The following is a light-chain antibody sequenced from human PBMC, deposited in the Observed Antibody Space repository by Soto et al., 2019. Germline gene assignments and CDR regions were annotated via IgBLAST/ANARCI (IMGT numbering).Light chain of an antibody. CDR2: DVS. V-gene: IGLV2-14*03. CDR3: GSYTSSDTMI. CDR1: SSDIGRYIY. Sequence: QSALTQPASVSGSPGQSITISCTGTSSDIGRYIYVSWYQHSPGKAPKLIIYDVSDRPSGVSDRFSGSKSGTTASLTISGLQAEDEADYYCGSYTSSDTMIFGGGTKVTVL. J-gene: IGLJ2*01.